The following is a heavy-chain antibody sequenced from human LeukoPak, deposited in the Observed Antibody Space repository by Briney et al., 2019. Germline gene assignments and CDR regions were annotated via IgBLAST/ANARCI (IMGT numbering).Heavy chain of an antibody. CDR3: ARDGTDCSSTSCYGTYYYYGMDV. J-gene: IGHJ6*02. CDR1: GFTFSSYG. D-gene: IGHD2-2*01. CDR2: IWYDGSNK. V-gene: IGHV3-33*01. Sequence: GSLRLSCAASGFTFSSYGMHWVRQAPGKGLEWVAVIWYDGSNKYYADSVKGRFTISRDNSKNTLYLQMNSLRAEDTAVYYCARDGTDCSSTSCYGTYYYYGMDVWGQGTTVTVSS.